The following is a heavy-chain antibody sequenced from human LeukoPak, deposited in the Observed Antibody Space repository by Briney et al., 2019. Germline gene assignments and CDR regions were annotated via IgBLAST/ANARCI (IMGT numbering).Heavy chain of an antibody. J-gene: IGHJ4*02. CDR1: GGSISGWY. Sequence: PSETLSLTCTVSGGSISGWYWSWIRQPPGKGLEWIGYIYGSGYTNYNPPLKSRVTMSIDTSKNHFSLKLTSVTAADTATYYCARETSLAGFASGLGFNYWGQGILVTVSS. D-gene: IGHD6-19*01. CDR2: IYGSGYT. CDR3: ARETSLAGFASGLGFNY. V-gene: IGHV4-59*01.